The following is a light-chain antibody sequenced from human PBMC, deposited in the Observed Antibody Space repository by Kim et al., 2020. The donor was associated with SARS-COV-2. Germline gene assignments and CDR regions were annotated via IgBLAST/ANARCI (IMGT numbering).Light chain of an antibody. V-gene: IGKV3-20*01. CDR2: GAS. J-gene: IGKJ3*01. CDR1: QSVSSSY. Sequence: FLSPGERATLSCRASQSVSSSYLAWYQQKPGQAPRLLIYGASSRATGIPDRFSGSGSGTDFTLTISRLEPEDFAVYYCQQYGVFTFGPGTKVDIK. CDR3: QQYGVFT.